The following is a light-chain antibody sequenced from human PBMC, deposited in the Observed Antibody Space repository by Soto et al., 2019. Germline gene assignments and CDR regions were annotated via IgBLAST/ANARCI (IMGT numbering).Light chain of an antibody. CDR3: QQYNNWPPYT. CDR1: QSVSSN. V-gene: IGKV3-15*01. CDR2: GAA. J-gene: IGKJ2*01. Sequence: EIVMTQSPATLSVSPGERATLSCRASQSVSSNLAWYQQKPGQAPRLLIYGAATRATGIPARFSGSGSGTEFTLTISSLQSEDFAVYYCQQYNNWPPYTFGHGTQLESK.